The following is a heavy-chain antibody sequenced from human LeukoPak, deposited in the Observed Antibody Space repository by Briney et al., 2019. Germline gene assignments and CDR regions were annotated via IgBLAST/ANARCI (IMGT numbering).Heavy chain of an antibody. CDR3: ARSGIVGATTFDY. J-gene: IGHJ4*02. CDR2: IYYSGST. CDR1: GGSISSGGYY. V-gene: IGHV4-31*03. D-gene: IGHD1-26*01. Sequence: TLSLTCTVSGGSISSGGYYWGWIRQHPGKGLEWIGYIYYSGSTYYNPSLKSRVTISVDTSKNQFSLKLSSVTAADTAVYYCARSGIVGATTFDYWGQGTLVTVSS.